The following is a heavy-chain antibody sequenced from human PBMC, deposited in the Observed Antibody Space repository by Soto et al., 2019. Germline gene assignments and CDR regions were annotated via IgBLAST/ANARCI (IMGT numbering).Heavy chain of an antibody. CDR1: GFSFSSHA. J-gene: IGHJ3*02. CDR3: ARDGQSPARYAFDM. D-gene: IGHD1-26*01. V-gene: IGHV3-33*01. CDR2: IWCDGSNR. Sequence: QVQLVESGGGVVQPGMSLRLSCATSGFSFSSHAIHWVRQAPGKGLEWVAQIWCDGSNRYYADSMRGRFTISRDFSNNMAFLQMDSLRAEDTCVYYWARDGQSPARYAFDMWGQGMLVIVSS.